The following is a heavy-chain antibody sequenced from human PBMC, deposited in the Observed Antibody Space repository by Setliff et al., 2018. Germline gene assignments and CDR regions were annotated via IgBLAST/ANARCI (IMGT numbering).Heavy chain of an antibody. CDR1: GFTFSTYR. V-gene: IGHV3-33*08. CDR2: IWGDGGTK. CDR3: ARTCSGSGCYAGLES. D-gene: IGHD2-15*01. Sequence: PGGSLRLSCAASGFTFSTYRMHWVRQAPGKGLEWVAVIWGDGGTKYHADSVKGRFTISRDNSKNTLSLQMNSLRPEDTAVYYCARTCSGSGCYAGLESWGQGAPVTVSS. J-gene: IGHJ4*02.